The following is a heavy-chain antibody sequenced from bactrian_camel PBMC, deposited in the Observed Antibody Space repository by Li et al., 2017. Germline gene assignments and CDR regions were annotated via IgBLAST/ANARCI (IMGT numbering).Heavy chain of an antibody. CDR2: LLTGDSST. CDR3: AYDPGASYCSDARWTAATLGIF. V-gene: IGHV3S1*01. J-gene: IGHJ4*01. CDR1: GLTFVGGNC. Sequence: HVQLVESGGGSVQAGASLTLSCAASGLTFVGGNCMGWFRQAPGKEREGVAALLTGDSSTYYTDSVKGRFAISHDKAKNILYLQMNRVQPDVTAMYYCAYDPGASYCSDARWTAATLGIFWGQGTQVTVS. D-gene: IGHD4*01.